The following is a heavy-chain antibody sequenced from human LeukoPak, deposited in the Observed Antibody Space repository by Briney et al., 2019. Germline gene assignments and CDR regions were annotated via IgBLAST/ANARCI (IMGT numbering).Heavy chain of an antibody. J-gene: IGHJ5*02. CDR2: IYHSGST. CDR1: GYSISSGYY. Sequence: PSETLSLTCAVSGYSISSGYYWGWIRQPPGKGLEWIGSIYHSGSTYYNPSLKSRVTISVDTSKNQFSLKLSSVTAADTAVYYCARHSLGGYTNWFDPWGQGTLVTVSS. D-gene: IGHD3-22*01. CDR3: ARHSLGGYTNWFDP. V-gene: IGHV4-38-2*01.